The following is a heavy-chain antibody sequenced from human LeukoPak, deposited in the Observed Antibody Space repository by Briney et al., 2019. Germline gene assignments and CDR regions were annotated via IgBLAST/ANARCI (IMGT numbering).Heavy chain of an antibody. J-gene: IGHJ4*02. Sequence: ASVKVSCKASGYIFTDYYMHWVRQAPGQGLEWMGWINPNSGGTNYAQKVQGRVTLTRDTSISTAYMELSRLRSDDTAVYYCARDAGGVDQQLAQDDYWGQGTLVTVSS. D-gene: IGHD6-13*01. CDR3: ARDAGGVDQQLAQDDY. V-gene: IGHV1-2*02. CDR1: GYIFTDYY. CDR2: INPNSGGT.